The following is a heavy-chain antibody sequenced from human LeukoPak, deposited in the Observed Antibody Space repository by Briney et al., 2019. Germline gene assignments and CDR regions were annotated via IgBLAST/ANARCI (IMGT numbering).Heavy chain of an antibody. D-gene: IGHD1-26*01. CDR1: GFTFSDHY. Sequence: GGSLRLSCAASGFTFSDHYMDWVRQAPGKGLEWVGRIRNKANIYTTEYAASVKGRFTISRDESKNSLYLQMNSLKTEDTAVYYCARAPNSGTLGEDYWGQGTLVTVSS. J-gene: IGHJ4*02. V-gene: IGHV3-72*01. CDR3: ARAPNSGTLGEDY. CDR2: IRNKANIYTT.